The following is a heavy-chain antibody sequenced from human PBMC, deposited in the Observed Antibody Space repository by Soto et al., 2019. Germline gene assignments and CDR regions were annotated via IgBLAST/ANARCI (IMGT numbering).Heavy chain of an antibody. J-gene: IGHJ6*03. D-gene: IGHD2-2*01. Sequence: PGGSLRLSCAASGFTFSSYGMHWVRQAPGKGLEWVAVISYDGSNKYYADSVKGRFTISRDNSKNTLYLQMNSLRAEDTAVYYCAKGRCSSTSCRAPYYYYMDVWGKGTTVTVSS. V-gene: IGHV3-30*18. CDR1: GFTFSSYG. CDR3: AKGRCSSTSCRAPYYYYMDV. CDR2: ISYDGSNK.